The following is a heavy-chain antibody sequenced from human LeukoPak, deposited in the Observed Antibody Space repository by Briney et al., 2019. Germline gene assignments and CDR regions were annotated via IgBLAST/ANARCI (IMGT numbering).Heavy chain of an antibody. CDR2: ISWNSGII. CDR1: GFTFDEYA. D-gene: IGHD6-19*01. J-gene: IGHJ6*02. CDR3: AKDKSHSSWTSRYYYYALDV. V-gene: IGHV3-9*01. Sequence: GGSLRLSCAASGFTFDEYAIHWVRQAPGKGLEWVSGISWNSGIIGYADSVKGRFTISRDNAKNSLYLQMNSLRAEDTALYYCAKDKSHSSWTSRYYYYALDVWGQGTTVTVSS.